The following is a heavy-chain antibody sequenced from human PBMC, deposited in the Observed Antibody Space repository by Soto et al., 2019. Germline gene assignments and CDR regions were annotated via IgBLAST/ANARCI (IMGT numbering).Heavy chain of an antibody. Sequence: QVQLQESGPGLVKPSETLSLTCTVSGGSISSYYWRWIRQPPGKGLEWIGYIYYSRSTNYNPSLKSRVTIPVDTSKNQFSLQLSSVTAADTAVYYCARWYGSAFYIWGQGTMVTVSS. D-gene: IGHD3-10*01. V-gene: IGHV4-59*01. J-gene: IGHJ3*02. CDR1: GGSISSYY. CDR3: ARWYGSAFYI. CDR2: IYYSRST.